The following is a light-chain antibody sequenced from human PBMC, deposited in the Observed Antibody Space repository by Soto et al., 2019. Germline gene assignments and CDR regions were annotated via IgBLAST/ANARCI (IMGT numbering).Light chain of an antibody. J-gene: IGLJ1*01. CDR1: SSDVGGYNY. Sequence: ARNSPAYVSRADLEARPITNTKTSSDVGGYNYVSWYQHHPGKAPKLMIYDVSNRPSGVSNRFSGSKSGNTASLTISGLQPEDEADYYCSSYTTSNTRQIVFGTGTKVTVL. CDR2: DVS. V-gene: IGLV2-14*03. CDR3: SSYTTSNTRQIV.